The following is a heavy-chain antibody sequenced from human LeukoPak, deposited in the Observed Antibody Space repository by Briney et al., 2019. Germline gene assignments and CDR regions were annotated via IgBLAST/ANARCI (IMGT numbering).Heavy chain of an antibody. CDR2: LYYDGSNQ. D-gene: IGHD3-10*02. Sequence: PGGSLRLSCAASGFTFSSYGMHWVRQAPGKGLEWVASLYYDGSNQNYADSVKGRFTISRDNAKNSLYLQMNSLRAEDTAVYYCAELGITMIGGVWGKGTTVTISS. J-gene: IGHJ6*04. CDR3: AELGITMIGGV. CDR1: GFTFSSYG. V-gene: IGHV3-33*03.